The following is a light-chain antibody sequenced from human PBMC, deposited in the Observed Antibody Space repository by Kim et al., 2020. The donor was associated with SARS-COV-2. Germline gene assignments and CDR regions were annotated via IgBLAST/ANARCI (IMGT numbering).Light chain of an antibody. J-gene: IGLJ3*02. Sequence: QSALTQTRSVSGSPGQKVTISYTGTTSDIGGYNYVSWYQQYPGKDTKLMIYDVINRPSGIPDRFSGTKSGNTASLTIYGLQADDEADYYCCSFGGSNTFKFGGGTQLTVL. CDR3: CSFGGSNTFK. CDR1: TSDIGGYNY. CDR2: DVI. V-gene: IGLV2-11*01.